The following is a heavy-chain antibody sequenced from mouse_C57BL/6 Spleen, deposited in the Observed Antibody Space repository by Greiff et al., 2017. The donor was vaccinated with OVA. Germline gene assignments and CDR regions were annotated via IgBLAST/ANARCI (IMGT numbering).Heavy chain of an antibody. V-gene: IGHV5-6*01. CDR3: ARQGDGYYWYFDV. CDR2: ISSGGSYT. CDR1: GFTFSSYG. Sequence: EVQLQESGGDLVKPGGSLKLSCAASGFTFSSYGMSWVRQTPDKRLEWVATISSGGSYTYYPDSVKGRFTISRDNAKNTLYLQMSSLKSEDTAMYYCARQGDGYYWYFDVWGTGTTVTVSS. D-gene: IGHD2-3*01. J-gene: IGHJ1*03.